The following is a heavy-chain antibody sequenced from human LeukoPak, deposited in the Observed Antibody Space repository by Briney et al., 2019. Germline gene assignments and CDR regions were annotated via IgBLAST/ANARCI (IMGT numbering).Heavy chain of an antibody. CDR2: ISAQNGNT. D-gene: IGHD6-25*01. J-gene: IGHJ4*02. Sequence: GASVTVSCKASGYTFTGYDMHWVRQAPGQGRAWVGWISAQNGNTNYVQHLLGRVTMTRDTSATTAYMELRSLKSDDTAVYYCARESNGGYGFDYWGQGTKVTVAS. CDR1: GYTFTGYD. CDR3: ARESNGGYGFDY. V-gene: IGHV1-18*04.